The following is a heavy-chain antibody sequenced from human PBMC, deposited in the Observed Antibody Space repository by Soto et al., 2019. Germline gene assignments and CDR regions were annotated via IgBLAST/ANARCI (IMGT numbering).Heavy chain of an antibody. CDR2: ISSSSSYI. CDR1: GFTFISYS. D-gene: IGHD2-2*01. CDR3: ARDQYCSSTSCYSSYWFDP. J-gene: IGHJ5*02. V-gene: IGHV3-21*01. Sequence: GGSQRLSCAASGFTFISYSMNWVRQAPGKGLEWVSSISSSSSYIYYADSVKGRFTISRDNAKNSLYLQMNSLRAEDTAVYYCARDQYCSSTSCYSSYWFDPWGQGTLVTVSS.